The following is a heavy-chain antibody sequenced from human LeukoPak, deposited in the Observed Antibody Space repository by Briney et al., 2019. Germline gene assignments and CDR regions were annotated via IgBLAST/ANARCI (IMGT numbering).Heavy chain of an antibody. CDR2: ISGSGDRT. D-gene: IGHD2-2*01. Sequence: PGGSLRLSCAASGFTFSSYAMSWVRQAPGKGLEWVSAISGSGDRTYYADSVRGRFTISRDNSKNTLYLQMNSLRADDTAVYYCAKDRSIYCSSSGCYLNWFDPWGQGALVTVSS. CDR3: AKDRSIYCSSSGCYLNWFDP. V-gene: IGHV3-23*01. CDR1: GFTFSSYA. J-gene: IGHJ5*02.